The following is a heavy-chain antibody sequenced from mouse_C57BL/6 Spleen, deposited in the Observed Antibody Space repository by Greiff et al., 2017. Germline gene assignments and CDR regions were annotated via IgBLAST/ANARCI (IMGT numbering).Heavy chain of an antibody. CDR3: ARSRITTDGAMDY. V-gene: IGHV1-64*01. CDR2: IHPNSGST. D-gene: IGHD1-2*01. Sequence: QVQLQQPGAELVKPGASVKLSCKASGYTFTSYWMHWVKQRPGQGLEWIGMIHPNSGSTNYNEKFKSKATLTVDKSSSTAYMQLSSLTSEDSAVYYCARSRITTDGAMDYWGQGTPVTVSS. CDR1: GYTFTSYW. J-gene: IGHJ4*01.